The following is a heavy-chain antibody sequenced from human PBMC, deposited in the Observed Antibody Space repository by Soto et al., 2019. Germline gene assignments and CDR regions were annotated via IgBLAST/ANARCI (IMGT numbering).Heavy chain of an antibody. CDR3: ARVKFLRSERIVVAGKPFRGNYYGMDV. Sequence: PSETLSLTCAVYGGSFSGYYWSWIRQPPGKGLEWIGEINHSGSTNYNPSLKSRVTISVDTSKNQFSLNLSSVTAADTAVYYCARVKFLRSERIVVAGKPFRGNYYGMDVWGQGTTVTVSS. CDR1: GGSFSGYY. J-gene: IGHJ6*02. D-gene: IGHD6-19*01. V-gene: IGHV4-34*01. CDR2: INHSGST.